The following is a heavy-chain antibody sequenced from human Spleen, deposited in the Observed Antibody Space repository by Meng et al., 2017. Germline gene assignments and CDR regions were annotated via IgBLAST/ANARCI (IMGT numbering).Heavy chain of an antibody. CDR2: ISGSSAYF. D-gene: IGHD7-27*01. CDR3: ARDLTGDSPAEAQDYSDYGMDV. Sequence: GGSLRPSCAASGFTFSTYTINWVRQAPGKGLEWVSSISGSSAYFSYADSVKGRFTISRDNAKNTVYLQMNSLRAEDTAMYYCARDLTGDSPAEAQDYSDYGMDVWGQGTTVTVSS. J-gene: IGHJ6*02. CDR1: GFTFSTYT. V-gene: IGHV3-21*01.